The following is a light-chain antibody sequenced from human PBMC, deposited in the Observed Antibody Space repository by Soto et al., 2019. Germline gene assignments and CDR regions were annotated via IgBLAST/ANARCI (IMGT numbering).Light chain of an antibody. CDR1: SSDVGGYNY. Sequence: QSVLTQPASVSGSPGQSITICCTGTSSDVGGYNYVSWYQQHPGKAPKLMIYEVSNRPSGVSNRFSGSKSGNTASLTISGLQAEDEADYYCCSYTSSSTRVVFGGGTQLTVL. J-gene: IGLJ2*01. CDR2: EVS. V-gene: IGLV2-14*01. CDR3: CSYTSSSTRVV.